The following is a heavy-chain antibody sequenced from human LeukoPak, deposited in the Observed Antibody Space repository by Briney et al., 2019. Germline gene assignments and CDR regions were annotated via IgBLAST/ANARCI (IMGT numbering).Heavy chain of an antibody. CDR2: IIPIFGTA. D-gene: IGHD3-3*01. Sequence: SVKVSCKASGGTFSSYAISWVRLAPGQGLEWMGRIIPIFGTANYAQKFQGRVTITTDESTSTAYMELSSLRSEDTAVYYCASGTYYDFWSGYPLDYWGQGTLVTVSS. CDR1: GGTFSSYA. CDR3: ASGTYYDFWSGYPLDY. V-gene: IGHV1-69*05. J-gene: IGHJ4*02.